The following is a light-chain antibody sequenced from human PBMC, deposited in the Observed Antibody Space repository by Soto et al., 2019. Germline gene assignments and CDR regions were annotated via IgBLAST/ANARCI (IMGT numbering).Light chain of an antibody. CDR2: ASS. Sequence: EIVLTQSPGTLSSSPGERATLSCRASQSVSSSYLAWYQHKPGQAPRLLIYASSSRATGIPDRFGGSGSGTDFTLTISRLEPEDFAVYYYQQYGDSSWTFGQGTKVDIK. V-gene: IGKV3-20*01. CDR3: QQYGDSSWT. CDR1: QSVSSSY. J-gene: IGKJ1*01.